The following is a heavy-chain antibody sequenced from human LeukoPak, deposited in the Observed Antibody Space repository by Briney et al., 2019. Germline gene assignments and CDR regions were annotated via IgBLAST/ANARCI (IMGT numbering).Heavy chain of an antibody. CDR1: GYSFTSYW. V-gene: IGHV5-51*01. CDR2: IYPGDSDT. CDR3: ARLSGDYDSSWGAFDI. J-gene: IGHJ3*02. Sequence: GESLKISCKGSGYSFTSYWIGWVRQMPGKGLEWMGIIYPGDSDTRYSPSFQGQVTISADKSISTAYLQWSSLKASDTAMYYCARLSGDYDSSWGAFDIWGQGTMVTVSS. D-gene: IGHD3-22*01.